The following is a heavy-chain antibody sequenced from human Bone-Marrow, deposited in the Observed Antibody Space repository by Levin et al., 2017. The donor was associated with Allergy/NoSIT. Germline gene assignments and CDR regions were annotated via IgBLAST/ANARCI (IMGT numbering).Heavy chain of an antibody. V-gene: IGHV4-59*01. Sequence: SETLSLTCTVSGGSINSYYWSWIRQPPGKELEWIGYIYYTGSTNYNPSLKSRVTISIDTSRQQFSLKLSSVTAADTAVYYCARGDDDGVPMNVWGQGTTVTVSS. D-gene: IGHD3-16*01. CDR2: IYYTGST. CDR1: GGSINSYY. CDR3: ARGDDDGVPMNV. J-gene: IGHJ6*02.